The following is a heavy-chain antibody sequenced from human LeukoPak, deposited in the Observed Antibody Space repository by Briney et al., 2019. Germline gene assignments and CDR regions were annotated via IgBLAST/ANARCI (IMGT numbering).Heavy chain of an antibody. CDR1: GFTFSSYA. CDR3: TKSYQSTTWPYDY. D-gene: IGHD1-14*01. CDR2: ISGSGGTT. V-gene: IGHV3-23*01. J-gene: IGHJ4*02. Sequence: GGSLRLSCAASGFTFSSYAMSWVRQAPGKGLEWVSTISGSGGTTYYADSVKGRFTISRDNSKNTLYLQVNSLRAEDTAVYYCTKSYQSTTWPYDYWGQGTLVTVSS.